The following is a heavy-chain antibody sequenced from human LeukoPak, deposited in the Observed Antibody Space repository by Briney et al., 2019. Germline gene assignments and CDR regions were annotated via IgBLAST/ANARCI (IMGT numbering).Heavy chain of an antibody. V-gene: IGHV1-2*06. Sequence: ASVKVSCKTSGYTFTGYFMHWVRQAPGQGLEWMGRINPNSGDTHYAQSFQGRVTMTRDTSFSTAYMELNRLRSDDTAVYYCAAYSSSWYDYWGQGTLVTVSS. CDR1: GYTFTGYF. CDR3: AAYSSSWYDY. J-gene: IGHJ4*02. CDR2: INPNSGDT. D-gene: IGHD6-13*01.